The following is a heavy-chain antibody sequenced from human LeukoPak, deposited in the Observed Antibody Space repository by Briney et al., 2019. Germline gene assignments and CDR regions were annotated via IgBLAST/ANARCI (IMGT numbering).Heavy chain of an antibody. CDR2: ISYDGSNK. D-gene: IGHD2/OR15-2a*01. Sequence: PGGSLRLSCAASGFTFSSYAMHWVRQAPGKGLEWVAVISYDGSNKYCADSVRGRFTISRDNSKNTLYLQMNSLRAEDTAVYYCARDPQPPRTLYWFDPWGQGTLVTVSS. V-gene: IGHV3-30-3*01. J-gene: IGHJ5*02. CDR1: GFTFSSYA. CDR3: ARDPQPPRTLYWFDP.